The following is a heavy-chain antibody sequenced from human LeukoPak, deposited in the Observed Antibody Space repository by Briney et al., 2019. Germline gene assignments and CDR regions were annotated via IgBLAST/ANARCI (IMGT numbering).Heavy chain of an antibody. Sequence: GGSLRLSCAASGFTFSSYWMSWVRQAPGKGLEWVSSISSSSSYIYYADSVKGRFTISRDKAKNSLYLQMNSLRAEDTAVYYCARMGGPYYYDSSGYGYWGQGTLVTVSS. CDR3: ARMGGPYYYDSSGYGY. CDR1: GFTFSSYW. V-gene: IGHV3-21*01. CDR2: ISSSSSYI. J-gene: IGHJ4*02. D-gene: IGHD3-22*01.